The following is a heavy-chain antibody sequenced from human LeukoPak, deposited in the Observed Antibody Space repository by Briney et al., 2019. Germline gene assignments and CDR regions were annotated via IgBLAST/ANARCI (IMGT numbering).Heavy chain of an antibody. J-gene: IGHJ6*03. CDR2: IYYSGST. V-gene: IGHV4-31*03. Sequence: SETLSLTCNVSGGSISSGGYCWSWIRQHPGKGLEWSGYIYYSGSTYYNPSLKSRVTISVDTSKNQFSVQLSSVTAADTAVYYCARESRASIFGVSGGYYYYMDVWGKGTTVTVSS. CDR3: ARESRASIFGVSGGYYYYMDV. D-gene: IGHD3-3*01. CDR1: GGSISSGGYC.